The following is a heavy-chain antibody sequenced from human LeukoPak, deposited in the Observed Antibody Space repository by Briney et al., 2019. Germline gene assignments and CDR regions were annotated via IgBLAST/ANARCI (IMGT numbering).Heavy chain of an antibody. V-gene: IGHV6-1*01. CDR2: TYYRSTWYN. D-gene: IGHD2-2*03. CDR1: GDSVSSSTAA. Sequence: SQTLSLTCAISGDSVSSSTAAWSWIRQSPSRGLEWLGRTYYRSTWYNDYAVSLKSRISINPDTSKNQFSLHLNSVTPEDTAVYYCARDPHGFHWYFDLWGRGTLVAVSS. J-gene: IGHJ2*01. CDR3: ARDPHGFHWYFDL.